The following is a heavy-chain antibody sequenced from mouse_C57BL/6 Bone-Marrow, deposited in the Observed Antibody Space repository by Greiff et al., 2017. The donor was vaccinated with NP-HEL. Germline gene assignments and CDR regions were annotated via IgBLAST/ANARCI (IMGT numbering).Heavy chain of an antibody. CDR1: GYTFTSYW. CDR2: IHPSDSDT. D-gene: IGHD2-2*01. Sequence: VQLQQPGAELVKPGASVKVSCKASGYTFTSYWMHWVKQRPGQGLEWIGRIHPSDSDTNYNQKFKGKATLTVDKPSSTAYMQLSSLTSEDSAVYYCARGVYYGYGSLFAYWGQGTLVTVSA. V-gene: IGHV1-74*01. J-gene: IGHJ3*01. CDR3: ARGVYYGYGSLFAY.